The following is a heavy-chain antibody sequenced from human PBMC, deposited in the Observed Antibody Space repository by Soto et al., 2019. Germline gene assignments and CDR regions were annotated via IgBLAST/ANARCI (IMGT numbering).Heavy chain of an antibody. CDR1: GFSVRSSGVA. CDR2: IYWDDDK. V-gene: IGHV2-5*02. Sequence: QITLKESGPTLVKPTQTLTLTCTCSGFSVRSSGVAVGWIRQPPGKALEWLALIYWDDDKRYIPSLKNSLTIPRDTSKTQVVLTMTNMDPVDTCTYFCSHRTTSINHGYDVWGQGILFSVPS. D-gene: IGHD2-2*03. CDR3: SHRTTSINHGYDV. J-gene: IGHJ4*02.